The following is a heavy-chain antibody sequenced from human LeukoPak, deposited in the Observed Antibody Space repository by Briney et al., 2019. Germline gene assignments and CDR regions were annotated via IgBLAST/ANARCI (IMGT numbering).Heavy chain of an antibody. CDR3: ARDQNQLWFGELLFDY. J-gene: IGHJ4*02. CDR2: ISSSSSYI. Sequence: GGSLRLSCAASGFTFSSYSMNWVRQAPVKGLEWVSSISSSSSYIYYADSVKGRFTISRDNAKNSLYLQMNSLRAEDTAVYYCARDQNQLWFGELLFDYWGQGTLVTVSS. D-gene: IGHD3-10*01. V-gene: IGHV3-21*01. CDR1: GFTFSSYS.